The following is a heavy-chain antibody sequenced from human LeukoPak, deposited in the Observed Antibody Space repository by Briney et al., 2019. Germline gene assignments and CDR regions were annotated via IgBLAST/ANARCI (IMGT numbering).Heavy chain of an antibody. CDR1: GFTFSSYW. CDR2: INTDGSST. D-gene: IGHD1-7*01. CDR3: ARYTVPSLLTKNWNYGGYYYYYMDV. V-gene: IGHV3-74*01. Sequence: GGSLRLSCAASGFTFSSYWMHWVRQAPGKGLVWVSRINTDGSSTSYADSVKGRFTISRDNAKNTLYLQMNSLRAEDTAVYYCARYTVPSLLTKNWNYGGYYYYYMDVWGKGTTVTVSS. J-gene: IGHJ6*03.